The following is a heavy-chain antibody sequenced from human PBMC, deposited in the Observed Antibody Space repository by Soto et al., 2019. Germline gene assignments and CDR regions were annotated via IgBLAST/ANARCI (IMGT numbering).Heavy chain of an antibody. D-gene: IGHD3-22*01. Sequence: PGGSLRLSCAASGFTFSSYGMHWVRQAPGKGLEWVAVISYDGSNKYYADSVKGRFTISRDNSKNTLYLQMNSLRAEDTAVYYCAKDLAPMIVVVITPFWDYWGQGTLVTVSS. CDR3: AKDLAPMIVVVITPFWDY. CDR1: GFTFSSYG. V-gene: IGHV3-30*18. J-gene: IGHJ4*02. CDR2: ISYDGSNK.